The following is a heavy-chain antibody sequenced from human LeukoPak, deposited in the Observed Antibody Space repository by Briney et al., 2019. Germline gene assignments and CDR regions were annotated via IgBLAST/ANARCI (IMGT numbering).Heavy chain of an antibody. CDR1: GFTFSSYA. CDR3: ARDPINIPTAGNGFDY. Sequence: GGSLRLSCAASGFTFSSYAMHWVRQAPGKGLEWVAVISYDGSNKYYADSVKGRFTISRDNSKNTLYLQMNSLRAEDTVVYYCARDPINIPTAGNGFDYWGQGTLVSVSS. CDR2: ISYDGSNK. D-gene: IGHD6-13*01. V-gene: IGHV3-30*04. J-gene: IGHJ4*02.